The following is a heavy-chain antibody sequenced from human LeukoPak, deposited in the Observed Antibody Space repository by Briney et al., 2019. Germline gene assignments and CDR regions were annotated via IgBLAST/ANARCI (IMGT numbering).Heavy chain of an antibody. V-gene: IGHV4-59*01. CDR3: ARVRANYYYYMDV. J-gene: IGHJ6*03. CDR2: IYYSGST. CDR1: GGSISSYY. Sequence: PSETLSLTCTVSGGSISSYYWSWIRQPPGKGLEWIGYIYYSGSTNYNPSLKSRVTISVDTSKNQFSLKLSSATAADTAVYYCARVRANYYYYMDVWGKGTTVTVSS. D-gene: IGHD4-17*01.